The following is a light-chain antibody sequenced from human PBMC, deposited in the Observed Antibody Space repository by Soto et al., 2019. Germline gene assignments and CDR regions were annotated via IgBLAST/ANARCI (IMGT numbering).Light chain of an antibody. V-gene: IGLV1-44*01. CDR1: NSNIASNT. J-gene: IGLJ1*01. Sequence: QSVLTQPPSASETPGQMVSISCSGSNSNIASNTVNWYQHLPGTAPKLLIYYNNQRPSGVPDRFSGSKSGTSASLAISGLQSEDESDYYCAAWDDTLKRYVFGTGTKVTAL. CDR2: YNN. CDR3: AAWDDTLKRYV.